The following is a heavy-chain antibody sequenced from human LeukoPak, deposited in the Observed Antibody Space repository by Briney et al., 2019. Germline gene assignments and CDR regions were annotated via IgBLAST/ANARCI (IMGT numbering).Heavy chain of an antibody. V-gene: IGHV1-18*01. J-gene: IGHJ6*02. Sequence: ASVKVSCKASGYXFSSYGISWVRQAPGQGLEWMGWISAYNGNTNYVQKFQGRVTMTTDTSTSTAYMELRSLRSDDTAVYYCARDEQWLVHYYYGMDVWGQGTTVTVSS. CDR2: ISAYNGNT. CDR3: ARDEQWLVHYYYGMDV. D-gene: IGHD6-19*01. CDR1: GYXFSSYG.